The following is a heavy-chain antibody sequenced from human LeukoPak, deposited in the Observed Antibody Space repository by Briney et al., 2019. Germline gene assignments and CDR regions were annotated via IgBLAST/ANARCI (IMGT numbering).Heavy chain of an antibody. CDR2: ISYDGSNK. J-gene: IGHJ4*02. CDR1: GFTFSSYG. D-gene: IGHD1-26*01. V-gene: IGHV3-30*18. CDR3: AKDLKVGATRGGRFDY. Sequence: GGSLRLSCAASGFTFSSYGMHWVRQAPGKGLEWVAVISYDGSNKYYADSVKGRFTISRDNSKNTLYLQMNSLRAEDTAVYYCAKDLKVGATRGGRFDYWGQGTLVTVSS.